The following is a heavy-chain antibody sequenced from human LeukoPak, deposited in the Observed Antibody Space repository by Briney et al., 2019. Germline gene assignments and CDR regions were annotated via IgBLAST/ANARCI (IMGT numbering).Heavy chain of an antibody. CDR1: GGSISSGSYY. D-gene: IGHD6-6*01. CDR3: ARYSSSLGSSHRRYFDL. CDR2: IYTSGST. V-gene: IGHV4-61*02. J-gene: IGHJ2*01. Sequence: PSETLSLTCTVSGGSISSGSYYWSWIRQPAGKGLEWIGRIYTSGSTNYNPSLKSRVTISVDTSKNQFSLKLSSVTAADTAVYYCARYSSSLGSSHRRYFDLWGRGTLVTVSS.